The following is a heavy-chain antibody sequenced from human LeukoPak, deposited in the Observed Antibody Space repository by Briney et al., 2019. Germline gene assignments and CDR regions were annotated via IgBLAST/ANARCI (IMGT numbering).Heavy chain of an antibody. J-gene: IGHJ5*02. CDR1: GYTFIGYY. CDR3: AREGCSGGSCYSPWFDP. V-gene: IGHV1-2*02. Sequence: GASVKVSCKASGYTFIGYYMHWVRQAPGQGLEWMGWINPNSGGTNYAQKFQGRVTMTRDTSISTAYMELSRLRSDDTAVYYCAREGCSGGSCYSPWFDPWGQGTLVTVSS. CDR2: INPNSGGT. D-gene: IGHD2-15*01.